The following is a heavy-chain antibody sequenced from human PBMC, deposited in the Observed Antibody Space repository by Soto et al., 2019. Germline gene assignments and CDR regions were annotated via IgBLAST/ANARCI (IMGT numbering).Heavy chain of an antibody. CDR2: IYYRGST. CDR1: GGSISSYY. V-gene: IGHV4-59*12. CDR3: ARSGYSYGPNPLLY. Sequence: SETLSLTCTVSGGSISSYYWSWIRQPPGKGLEWIGYIYYRGSTNYNPSLKSRVAISVDTSKNQFSLKLSSVTAADTAVYYCARSGYSYGPNPLLYWGQGTLVTVSS. D-gene: IGHD5-18*01. J-gene: IGHJ4*02.